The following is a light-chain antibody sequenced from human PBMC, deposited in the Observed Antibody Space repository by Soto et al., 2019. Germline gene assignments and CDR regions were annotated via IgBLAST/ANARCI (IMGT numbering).Light chain of an antibody. Sequence: DIQMTQSPSSLSASVGDRVTITCQASQDINKYLNWYQQKPGKAPKLLIYDASNLETGVPSRFSGGGSGTDLTFTISSLQAEDLATYYCQQYDILHRTFGQGTKLEIK. V-gene: IGKV1-33*01. CDR2: DAS. J-gene: IGKJ2*02. CDR3: QQYDILHRT. CDR1: QDINKY.